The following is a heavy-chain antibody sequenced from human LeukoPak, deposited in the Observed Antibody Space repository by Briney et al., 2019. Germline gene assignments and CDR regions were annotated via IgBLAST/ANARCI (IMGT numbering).Heavy chain of an antibody. CDR2: IRSKAYGGTT. V-gene: IGHV3-49*03. CDR1: GFTFGDYA. D-gene: IGHD4-17*01. CDR3: TRDYGDSPMFAFGI. Sequence: GGSLRLSCTASGFTFGDYAMSWFRQAPGKGLEWVGFIRSKAYGGTTEYAASVKGRFTISRDDSKSIAYLQMNSLKTEDTAVYYCTRDYGDSPMFAFGIWGQGTMVTVSS. J-gene: IGHJ3*02.